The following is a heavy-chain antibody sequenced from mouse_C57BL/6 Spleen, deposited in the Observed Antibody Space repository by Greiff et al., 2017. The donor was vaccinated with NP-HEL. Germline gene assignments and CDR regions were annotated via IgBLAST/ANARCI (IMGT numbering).Heavy chain of an antibody. D-gene: IGHD2-4*01. V-gene: IGHV1-52*01. J-gene: IGHJ4*01. CDR3: ARDYDYDVRAMDY. CDR2: IDPSDSET. CDR1: GYTFTSYW. Sequence: VQLQQPGAELVRPGSSVKLSCKASGYTFTSYWMHWVKQRPIQGLEWIGNIDPSDSETHYNQKFKDKATLTVDKSSSTAYMQLSSLTSEDSAVYYCARDYDYDVRAMDYWGQGTSVTVSS.